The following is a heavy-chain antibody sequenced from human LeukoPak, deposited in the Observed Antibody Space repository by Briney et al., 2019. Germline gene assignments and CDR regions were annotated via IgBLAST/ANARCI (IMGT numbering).Heavy chain of an antibody. CDR1: GGSISSGDYY. V-gene: IGHV4-30-4*08. Sequence: SETLSLTCTVSGGSISSGDYYWSWIRQPPGKGLEWIGYIYYGGSTYYNPSLKSRVTISVDTSKNQFSLKLSSVTAADTAVYYCVVVVPAAILYYYYYMDVWGKGTTVTVSS. CDR2: IYYGGST. D-gene: IGHD2-2*01. J-gene: IGHJ6*03. CDR3: VVVVPAAILYYYYYMDV.